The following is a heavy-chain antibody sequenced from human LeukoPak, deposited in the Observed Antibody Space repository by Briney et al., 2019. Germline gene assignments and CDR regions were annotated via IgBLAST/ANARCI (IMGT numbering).Heavy chain of an antibody. CDR2: INPSGSST. J-gene: IGHJ5*02. D-gene: IGHD5-18*01. Sequence: ASVKVSCKASGYIFTSYYMHWVRQAPGQGLEWMGIINPSGSSTNYAQKFQGRVTMTRDMSTSPVYMELSSLRSEDTAMYYCTRALPHRRLMDTTMEQHWFDPWGQGTLVTVSS. CDR3: TRALPHRRLMDTTMEQHWFDP. CDR1: GYIFTSYY. V-gene: IGHV1-46*01.